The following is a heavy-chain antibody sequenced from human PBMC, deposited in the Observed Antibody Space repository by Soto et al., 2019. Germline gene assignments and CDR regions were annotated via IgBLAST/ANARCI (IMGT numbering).Heavy chain of an antibody. V-gene: IGHV4-39*02. J-gene: IGHJ4*02. Sequence: QLQLQESGPGLVKPSETLSLTCTVSGGSFSSSPGYYWGWMRQPPGKGLEWIGTVHPSGNTYDNPSFKSRVTISKDSSMNHLSLQLTSVTAADTAMYYCTTGGDAWKTGLWGQGTLVTASS. CDR2: VHPSGNT. CDR1: GGSFSSSPGYY. CDR3: TTGGDAWKTGL. D-gene: IGHD2-21*01.